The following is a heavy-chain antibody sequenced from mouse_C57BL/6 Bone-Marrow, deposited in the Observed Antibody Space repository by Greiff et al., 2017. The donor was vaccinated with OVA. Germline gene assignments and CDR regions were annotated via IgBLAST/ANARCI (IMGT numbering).Heavy chain of an antibody. J-gene: IGHJ2*01. Sequence: VQLQQPGAELVKPGASVKLSCKASGYTFTSYWMHWVKQRPGQGLEWIGMIHPNSGSTNYNEKFKSKATLTVDKSSSTAYMQLSSLTSDDAAVYYCATPYYCGSSAYYFDCWGQGTTLTVSS. V-gene: IGHV1-64*01. D-gene: IGHD1-1*01. CDR1: GYTFTSYW. CDR2: IHPNSGST. CDR3: ATPYYCGSSAYYFDC.